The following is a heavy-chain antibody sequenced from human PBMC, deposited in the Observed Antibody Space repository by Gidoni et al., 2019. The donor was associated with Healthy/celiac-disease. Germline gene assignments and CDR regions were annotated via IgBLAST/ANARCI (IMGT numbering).Heavy chain of an antibody. CDR1: GFPFISYA. CDR2: IRGSGGST. CDR3: AKDHIPWTYYDFWSGYSGGPDV. J-gene: IGHJ6*04. Sequence: EVQLLASGGGLVQPGGSLRLSGAVSGFPFISYAMSWVRKAPGKGLEWVSGIRGSGGSTYYAGSVKGRFTISRDNSKNTLYLQMNSLRAEDTAVYYCAKDHIPWTYYDFWSGYSGGPDVWGKGTTVTVSS. D-gene: IGHD3-3*01. V-gene: IGHV3-23*01.